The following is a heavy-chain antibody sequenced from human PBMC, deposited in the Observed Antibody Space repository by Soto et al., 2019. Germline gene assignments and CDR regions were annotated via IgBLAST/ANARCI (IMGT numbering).Heavy chain of an antibody. D-gene: IGHD3-3*01. CDR3: ASRRITMFGVVIRPDAFDI. V-gene: IGHV3-30-3*01. Sequence: QVQLVESGGGVVQPGRSLRLSCAASGFTFSSYAMHWVRQAPGKGLEWVAVISYDGSNKYYADSVKGRFTISRDNSKNTLYLQMNSLRAEDTAVYYCASRRITMFGVVIRPDAFDIWGQGTMVTVSS. CDR1: GFTFSSYA. J-gene: IGHJ3*02. CDR2: ISYDGSNK.